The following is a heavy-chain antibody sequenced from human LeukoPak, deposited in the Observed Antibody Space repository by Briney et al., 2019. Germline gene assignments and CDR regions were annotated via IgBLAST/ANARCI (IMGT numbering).Heavy chain of an antibody. Sequence: SETLSLTCAVYGGSFSGYYWSWIRQPPGKGLEWIGEINHSGSTNYNPSLKSRVTISVDTSKHQFPLKLSSVTAADTAVYYCARATSWLDYYYYYYMDVWGKGTTVTVSS. CDR3: ARATSWLDYYYYYYMDV. J-gene: IGHJ6*03. D-gene: IGHD2-2*01. CDR1: GGSFSGYY. CDR2: INHSGST. V-gene: IGHV4-34*01.